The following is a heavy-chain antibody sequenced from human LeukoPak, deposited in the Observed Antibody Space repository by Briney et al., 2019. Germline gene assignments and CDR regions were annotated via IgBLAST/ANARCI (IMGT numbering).Heavy chain of an antibody. V-gene: IGHV3-9*01. CDR1: GFTFHDSA. Sequence: PGGSLRLSCAASGFTFHDSAMHWVRQTPGKGLEWVSSINWNSDNIDYVDSVKGRFTTSRDNAKNSLYLQMNSLRAEDTAVYYCARGRYYDSSGYTDYWGQGTLVTVSS. CDR2: INWNSDNI. CDR3: ARGRYYDSSGYTDY. J-gene: IGHJ4*02. D-gene: IGHD3-22*01.